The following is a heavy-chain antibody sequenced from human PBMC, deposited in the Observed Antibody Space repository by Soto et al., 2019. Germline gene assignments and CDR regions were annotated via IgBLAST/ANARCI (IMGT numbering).Heavy chain of an antibody. CDR2: TYYRSKWYK. D-gene: IGHD6-19*01. V-gene: IGHV6-1*01. CDR1: AARVSSNSSA. CDR3: ARDSSGWHNWLEP. J-gene: IGHJ5*02. Sequence: SQTLSLTCAIPAARVSSNSSAWNGIRRSPSSGLEGLGRTYYRSKWYKDYAESVRSRITINPETYKNKFSLQLNSVTPEDTAVYYCARDSSGWHNWLEPWRQGTLVSVSS.